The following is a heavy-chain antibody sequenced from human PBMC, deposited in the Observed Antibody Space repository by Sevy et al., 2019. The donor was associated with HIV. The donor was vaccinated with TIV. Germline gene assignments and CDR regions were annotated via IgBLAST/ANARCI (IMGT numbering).Heavy chain of an antibody. D-gene: IGHD1-26*01. Sequence: SQTLSLTCAISGDSVSSKSAAWNWIRQSPSRGLEWLGRTYYRSKWFNNYAVSVKGRITINPDTAKNQFSLQLNSVTPEDTALYYCVRTLGGNNDYWGLRTLVTVSS. CDR1: GDSVSSKSAA. V-gene: IGHV6-1*01. J-gene: IGHJ4*02. CDR2: TYYRSKWFN. CDR3: VRTLGGNNDY.